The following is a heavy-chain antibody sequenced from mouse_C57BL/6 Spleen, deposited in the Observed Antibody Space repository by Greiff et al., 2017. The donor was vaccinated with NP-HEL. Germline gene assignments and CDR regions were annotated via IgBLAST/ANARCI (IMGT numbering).Heavy chain of an antibody. CDR3: ARDGSYPHWYFDV. V-gene: IGHV5-17*01. J-gene: IGHJ1*03. CDR1: GFTFSDYG. Sequence: EVHLVESGGGLVKPGGSLKLSCAASGFTFSDYGMHWVRQAPEKGLEWVAYISSGSSTIYYADTVKGRFTISRDNAKNTLFLQMTSLRSEDTAMYYCARDGSYPHWYFDVWGTGTTVTVSS. D-gene: IGHD1-1*02. CDR2: ISSGSSTI.